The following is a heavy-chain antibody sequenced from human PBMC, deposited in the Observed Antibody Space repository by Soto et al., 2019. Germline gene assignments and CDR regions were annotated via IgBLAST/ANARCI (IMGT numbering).Heavy chain of an antibody. J-gene: IGHJ4*02. CDR2: IGSSGAA. CDR1: GFTFSSNA. Sequence: PGGSLRLSCAASGFTFSSNAMSWVRQAPGKGLEWVSTIGSSGAAFYPDSVKGRFTISRDNSKNTLYLQINSLRAEDTAVYFCANRGKYFFDSWGQGALVTVSS. V-gene: IGHV3-23*01. CDR3: ANRGKYFFDS.